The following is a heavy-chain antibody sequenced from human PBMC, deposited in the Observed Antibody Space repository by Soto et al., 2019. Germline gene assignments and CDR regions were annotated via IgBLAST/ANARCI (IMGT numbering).Heavy chain of an antibody. J-gene: IGHJ4*02. CDR3: AWSRRSSWYSPFFDY. CDR2: IYYSGST. CDR1: CGSSVDLSYH. D-gene: IGHD6-13*01. V-gene: IGHV4-61*01. Sequence: TRTVACGSSVDLSYHRSCIRQPPGKGLEWIGYIYYSGSTNYNPSLKSRVTISVDTSKNQFSLKLSSVTAADTAVYYCAWSRRSSWYSPFFDYWGQGTLVTVSS.